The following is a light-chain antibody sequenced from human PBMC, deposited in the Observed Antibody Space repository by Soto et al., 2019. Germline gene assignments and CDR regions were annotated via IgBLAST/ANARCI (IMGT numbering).Light chain of an antibody. CDR3: MQGTPWPPYT. V-gene: IGKV2-30*02. J-gene: IGKJ2*01. CDR2: KVS. Sequence: DVVMTQSPLSLPVTLGQPASISCRSSQSLVHSDGNTYLNWLQQRPGQSPRRLIYKVSNRDSGVRDRFSGSGSGTNFTLKISRVEAEDVGVDYCMQGTPWPPYTFGQGTKLEIK. CDR1: QSLVHSDGNTY.